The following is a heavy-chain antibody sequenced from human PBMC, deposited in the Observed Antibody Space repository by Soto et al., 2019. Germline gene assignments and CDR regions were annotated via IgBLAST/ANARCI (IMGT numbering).Heavy chain of an antibody. J-gene: IGHJ5*02. CDR3: ARVGPYDSGSYMFRYDRFDP. Sequence: GGSLRLSCAASGFTFSNYYMSWIRQAPGKGLEWVSYISSRASTIFYADSVKGRFTISRDNVKNSLYLQMNGLRVDDTAVYYCARVGPYDSGSYMFRYDRFDPWGQGTQVTVSS. CDR2: ISSRASTI. V-gene: IGHV3-11*01. D-gene: IGHD3-10*01. CDR1: GFTFSNYY.